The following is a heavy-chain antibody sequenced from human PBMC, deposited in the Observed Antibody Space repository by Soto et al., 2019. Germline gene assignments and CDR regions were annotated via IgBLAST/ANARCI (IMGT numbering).Heavy chain of an antibody. D-gene: IGHD3-10*01. CDR2: IWYDGSNK. CDR3: ARGDRRGPFDY. CDR1: GFTFSSYG. J-gene: IGHJ4*02. Sequence: QVQLVESGGGVVQPGRSLRLSCAASGFTFSSYGMHWVRQAPGKGLEWVAVIWYDGSNKYYADSVKGRFTISRDNSKNTLYLQMNSLRAEDTAVYYCARGDRRGPFDYWGQGTLVTVSS. V-gene: IGHV3-33*01.